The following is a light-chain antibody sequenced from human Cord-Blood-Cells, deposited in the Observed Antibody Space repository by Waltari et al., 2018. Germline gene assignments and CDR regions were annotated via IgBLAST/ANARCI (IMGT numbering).Light chain of an antibody. CDR3: QQYNNWPYT. Sequence: EIVMTQSTATLSMSPGERATLSCRSSQSVSSNLACYQQKPGQAPRLLIYGASTRSTGIPAAFSGSGSGTEFTLTISSLQSEDFAVYYCQQYNNWPYTFGQGTKLEIK. CDR1: QSVSSN. CDR2: GAS. V-gene: IGKV3-15*01. J-gene: IGKJ2*01.